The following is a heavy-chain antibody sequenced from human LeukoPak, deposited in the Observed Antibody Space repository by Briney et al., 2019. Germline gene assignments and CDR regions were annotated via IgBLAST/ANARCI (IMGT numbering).Heavy chain of an antibody. D-gene: IGHD3-3*01. CDR2: ISYDGSNK. J-gene: IGHJ4*02. CDR1: GFTFSSYA. Sequence: GGSLRLSCAASGFTFSSYAMHWVRQAPGKGLEWVAVISYDGSNKYYADSVKGRFTISKDNSKNTLYLQMNSLRAEDTAVYYCAGGQIFGVVYDYWGQGTLVTVSS. V-gene: IGHV3-30-3*01. CDR3: AGGQIFGVVYDY.